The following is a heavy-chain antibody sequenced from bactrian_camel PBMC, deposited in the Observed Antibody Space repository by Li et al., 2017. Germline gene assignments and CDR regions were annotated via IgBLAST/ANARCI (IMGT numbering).Heavy chain of an antibody. V-gene: IGHV3-3*01. J-gene: IGHJ4*01. D-gene: IGHD6*01. CDR2: IYWKGTTS. CDR1: GSTHRLGI. CDR3: AGGNGGWFGGSWSNVAEYDY. Sequence: HVQLVESGGGSVQTGGSLRLSCAASGSTHRLGIMGWFRQAPGKEREWIASIYWKGTTSAYSDSVAGRFTISQDNAKNTVDLHMNSLNPEDSATYYCAGGNGGWFGGSWSNVAEYDYWGQGTQVTVS.